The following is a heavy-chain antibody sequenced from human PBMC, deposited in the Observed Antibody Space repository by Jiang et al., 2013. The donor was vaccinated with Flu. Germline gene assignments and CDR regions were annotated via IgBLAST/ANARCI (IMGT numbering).Heavy chain of an antibody. J-gene: IGHJ6*02. Sequence: VQLVESGAEVKKPGASVKVSCKASGYTFTGYYMHWVRQAPGQGLEWMGWINPNSGGTNYAQKFQGWVTMTRDTSISTAYMELSRLRSDDTAVYYCARVRYCSGGSCPDNYGMDVWGQGTTVTVSS. CDR2: INPNSGGT. CDR1: GYTFTGYY. CDR3: ARVRYCSGGSCPDNYGMDV. V-gene: IGHV1-2*04. D-gene: IGHD2-15*01.